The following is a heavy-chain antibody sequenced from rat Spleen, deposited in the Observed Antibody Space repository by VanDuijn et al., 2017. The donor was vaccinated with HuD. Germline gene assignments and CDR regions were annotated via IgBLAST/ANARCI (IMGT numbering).Heavy chain of an antibody. Sequence: EVQLQESGPGLVKPSQSLSLTCSVTGYSITSNYWAWIRKFPGNKMEWMGYISYSGSTTYNPSLKSRLSITRDTSKNQFFLQLNSVTTEDTATYYCARYRTTDYYYDYVMDAWGQGASVTVSS. CDR3: ARYRTTDYYYDYVMDA. J-gene: IGHJ4*01. CDR2: ISYSGST. V-gene: IGHV3-1*01. CDR1: GYSITSNY. D-gene: IGHD1-6*01.